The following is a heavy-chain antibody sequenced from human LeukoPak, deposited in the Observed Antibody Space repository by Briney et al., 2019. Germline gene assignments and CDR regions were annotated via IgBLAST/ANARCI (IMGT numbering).Heavy chain of an antibody. V-gene: IGHV3-11*04. J-gene: IGHJ6*03. CDR1: GFTFSDYY. CDR3: ARVRGQGMDYYYMDV. D-gene: IGHD6-13*01. CDR2: ISSSGSTI. Sequence: PGGSLRLSCAASGFTFSDYYMSWIRQAPGKGLAWVSYISSSGSTIYYADSVKGRFTISRNNAKNSLYLQINSLRAEDTAVYYCARVRGQGMDYYYMDVWGKGTTVTVSS.